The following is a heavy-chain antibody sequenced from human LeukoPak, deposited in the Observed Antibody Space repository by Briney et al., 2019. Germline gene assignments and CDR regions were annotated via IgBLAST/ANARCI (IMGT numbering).Heavy chain of an antibody. V-gene: IGHV4-59*01. CDR1: GGSIGTDH. Sequence: SETLSLTCTISGGSIGTDHWTWIRQPPGKGLDWIGYAYYNGNTNYNPSLNSRVTISVDTSNNHFSLRLASVTTADTAVYYCARGYPPNLDVWGQGTTVTVSS. CDR2: AYYNGNT. CDR3: ARGYPPNLDV. D-gene: IGHD2-15*01. J-gene: IGHJ6*02.